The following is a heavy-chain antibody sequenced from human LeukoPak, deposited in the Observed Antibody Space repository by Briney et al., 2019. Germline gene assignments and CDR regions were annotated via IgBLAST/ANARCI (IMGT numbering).Heavy chain of an antibody. J-gene: IGHJ4*02. Sequence: GGYLRLSCAASGFTFSSYAVSWVRQAPGRGLECISSISGSGETTYYADSVKGRFTSSRYNSKKTVYLQLSSLRAEDTAVYYCAKAMSSTTWGIFDYWGQGTLVTVSS. CDR2: ISGSGETT. CDR3: AKAMSSTTWGIFDY. D-gene: IGHD2-2*01. CDR1: GFTFSSYA. V-gene: IGHV3-23*01.